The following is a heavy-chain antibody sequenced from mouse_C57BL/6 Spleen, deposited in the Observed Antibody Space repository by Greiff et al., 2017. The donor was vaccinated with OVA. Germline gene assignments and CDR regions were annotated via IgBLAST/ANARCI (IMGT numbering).Heavy chain of an antibody. CDR3: ARSSYYYGSRGTWFAY. CDR2: IYPRDGST. Sequence: VKLMESGPELVKPGASVKLSCKASGYTFTSYDINWVKQRPGQGLEWIGWIYPRDGSTKYNEKFKGKATLTVDTSSSTAYMELHSLTSEDSAVYFCARSSYYYGSRGTWFAYWGQGTLVTVSA. D-gene: IGHD1-1*01. J-gene: IGHJ3*01. V-gene: IGHV1-85*01. CDR1: GYTFTSYD.